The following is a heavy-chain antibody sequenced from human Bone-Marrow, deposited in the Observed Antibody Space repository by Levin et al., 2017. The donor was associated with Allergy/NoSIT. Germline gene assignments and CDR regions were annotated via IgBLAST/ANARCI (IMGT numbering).Heavy chain of an antibody. V-gene: IGHV3-21*01. CDR1: GFTFSTYN. CDR3: ARGSSWYDTWYFGL. D-gene: IGHD6-13*01. Sequence: GESLKISCAASGFTFSTYNMNWVRQAPGKGLEWVSSISSSSSYVYSADSVKGRFTISRDNAKNSLYLQMSSLRAKDTAVYYCARGSSWYDTWYFGLWGRGTLVTVSS. CDR2: ISSSSSYV. J-gene: IGHJ2*01.